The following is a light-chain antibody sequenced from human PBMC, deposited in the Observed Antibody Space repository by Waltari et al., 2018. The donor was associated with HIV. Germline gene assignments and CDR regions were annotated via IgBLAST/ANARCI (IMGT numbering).Light chain of an antibody. V-gene: IGLV3-25*03. CDR3: QSADSTGTYWV. CDR2: RDK. J-gene: IGLJ3*02. Sequence: SYELTQPPSASVSPGQTARISCSGDALPTHYVLWYQQRPGQAPVMVIYRDKERPSGNPDRFSGSSAGTTVTLTISGVQAEDEADYYCQSADSTGTYWVFGGGTKLTVL. CDR1: ALPTHY.